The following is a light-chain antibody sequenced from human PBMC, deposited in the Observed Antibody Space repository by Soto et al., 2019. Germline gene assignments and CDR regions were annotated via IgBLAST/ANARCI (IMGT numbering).Light chain of an antibody. CDR3: QSYDSSLSVV. CDR2: GNT. CDR1: SSNIGAGYD. J-gene: IGLJ2*01. V-gene: IGLV1-40*01. Sequence: QLVLTQPPSVSGAPGQRVTISCTGSSSNIGAGYDVHWYQQFPGTAPKLLMYGNTNRPSGVPDRFSGSKSGTSASLAITGLQAEDEADYYCQSYDSSLSVVFGGGTKVTVL.